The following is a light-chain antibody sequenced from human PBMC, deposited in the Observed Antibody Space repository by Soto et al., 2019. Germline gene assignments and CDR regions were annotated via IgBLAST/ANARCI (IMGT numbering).Light chain of an antibody. V-gene: IGLV1-40*01. CDR2: GNS. Sequence: QSVLTQPPSVSGAPGQRVTISCTGSSSNIGAGYDVHWYQQLPGTAPKLLIYGNSNRPSGVPDRFSGSKSGTSASLAITGLQAEDEADYYYQSYDSSLSGSEVFGGGTKVTVL. CDR1: SSNIGAGYD. J-gene: IGLJ3*02. CDR3: QSYDSSLSGSEV.